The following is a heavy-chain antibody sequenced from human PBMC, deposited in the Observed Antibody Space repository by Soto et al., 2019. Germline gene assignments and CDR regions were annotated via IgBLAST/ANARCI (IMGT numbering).Heavy chain of an antibody. D-gene: IGHD3-10*01. V-gene: IGHV4-30-2*01. CDR2: IYHSGST. Sequence: SETLSLTCAVSGGSISSGGYSWSWIRQPPGRGLEWIGYIYHSGSTYYNPSLKSRVTISRDDSNSIAYLQMNSLRAEDTAMYYCTRDRVLPDYWRQGTLVTVSS. CDR1: GGSISSGGYS. J-gene: IGHJ4*02. CDR3: TRDRVLPDY.